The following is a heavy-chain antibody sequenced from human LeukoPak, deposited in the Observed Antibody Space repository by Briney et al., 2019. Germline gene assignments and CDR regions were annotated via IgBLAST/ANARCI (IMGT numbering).Heavy chain of an antibody. V-gene: IGHV4-34*01. J-gene: IGHJ5*02. Sequence: SETLSLTCAVYGGSFSGYYWSWLRQPPGKGLEWIGEINHSGSTNYNPSLKSRVTISVDTSKNQFSLKLSSVTAADTAVYYCARRAAITMIVVMRNWFDPWGQGTLVTVSS. D-gene: IGHD3-22*01. CDR3: ARRAAITMIVVMRNWFDP. CDR2: INHSGST. CDR1: GGSFSGYY.